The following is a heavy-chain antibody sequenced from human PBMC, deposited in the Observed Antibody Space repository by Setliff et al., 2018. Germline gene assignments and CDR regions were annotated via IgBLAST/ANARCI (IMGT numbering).Heavy chain of an antibody. V-gene: IGHV4-59*06. CDR2: IYYSGST. J-gene: IGHJ3*02. CDR1: GGSISSYY. Sequence: SETLSLTCTVSGGSISSYYWSWIRQHPGKGLEWIGYIYYSGSTYYNPSLKSRVTISVDTSKNQFSLKLSSVTAADTAVYYCARVPRFTDMRNAFDIWGQGTMVTVSS. D-gene: IGHD2-15*01. CDR3: ARVPRFTDMRNAFDI.